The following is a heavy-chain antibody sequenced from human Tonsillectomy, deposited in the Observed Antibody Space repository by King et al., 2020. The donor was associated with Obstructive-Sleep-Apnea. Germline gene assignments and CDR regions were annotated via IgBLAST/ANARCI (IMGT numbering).Heavy chain of an antibody. V-gene: IGHV3-64D*06. CDR2: IGSSGGGT. D-gene: IGHD1-26*01. Sequence: VQLVESGGNLVQPGGSLRLSCSGSGFTFGSFAMHWVRQAPGNGLNYVSAIGSSGGGTYYAESVKGRFTISRDNSKNTLFLQMSSLRTEDTAVYYCVKGRGSFTMAPSYVDSWGQGTLVIVSS. CDR3: VKGRGSFTMAPSYVDS. CDR1: GFTFGSFA. J-gene: IGHJ4*02.